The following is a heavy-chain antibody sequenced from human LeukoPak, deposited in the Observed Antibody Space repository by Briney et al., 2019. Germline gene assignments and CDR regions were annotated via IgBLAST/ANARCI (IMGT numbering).Heavy chain of an antibody. V-gene: IGHV4-31*03. CDR1: GGSISSGGYY. J-gene: IGHJ4*02. CDR3: ARGTPRDGYNFGY. CDR2: IYYSGST. Sequence: PSETLSLTCTVSGGSISSGGYYWSWIRQHPGKGLVWIGYIYYSGSTYYNPSLKSRVTISVDTSKNQLSLKLMSVTAADTAVYYCARGTPRDGYNFGYWGQGTLVTVTS. D-gene: IGHD5-24*01.